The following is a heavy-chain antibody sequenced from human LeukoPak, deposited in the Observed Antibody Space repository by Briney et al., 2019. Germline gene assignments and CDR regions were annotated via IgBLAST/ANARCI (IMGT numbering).Heavy chain of an antibody. CDR1: GGSISSGGYF. D-gene: IGHD4-17*01. CDR2: IYYSGST. J-gene: IGHJ4*02. V-gene: IGHV4-31*03. Sequence: PSETLSLTCSVSGGSISSGGYFWSWIRQPPGKGLEWIGYIYYSGSTHYNPSLKSRVTISVDTSRKQFSLKLSSVTAADTAVYYCARYGNHLSSFDYWGQGTLVTVFS. CDR3: ARYGNHLSSFDY.